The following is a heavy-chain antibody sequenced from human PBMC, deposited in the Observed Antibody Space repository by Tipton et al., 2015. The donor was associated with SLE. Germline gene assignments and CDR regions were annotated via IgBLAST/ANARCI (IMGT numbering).Heavy chain of an antibody. D-gene: IGHD4-23*01. CDR3: IADYGGLDGFDI. CDR1: GFTFSSYA. V-gene: IGHV3-23*01. J-gene: IGHJ3*02. CDR2: IRNSGDTT. Sequence: SLRLSCAASGFTFSSYAMSWVRQAPGKGLEWVSSIRNSGDTTYYADSVTGRFTISRDNSKNTLYLQMNSLRAEDTALYYCIADYGGLDGFDIWGQGTMVTVSS.